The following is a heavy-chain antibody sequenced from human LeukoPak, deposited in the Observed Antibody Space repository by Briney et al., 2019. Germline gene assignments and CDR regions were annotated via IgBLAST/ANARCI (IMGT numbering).Heavy chain of an antibody. CDR3: ARDDYGMDV. CDR2: IYYRGST. J-gene: IGHJ6*02. V-gene: IGHV4-61*01. CDR1: GGSIRSSNYY. Sequence: PSETLSLTCTVSGGSIRSSNYYWSWIRQPPGKGLEWIGYIYYRGSTNYNPSLKSRVTISVDTSKNQFSLKLSSVTAADTAVYYCARDDYGMDVWGQGTTVTVSS.